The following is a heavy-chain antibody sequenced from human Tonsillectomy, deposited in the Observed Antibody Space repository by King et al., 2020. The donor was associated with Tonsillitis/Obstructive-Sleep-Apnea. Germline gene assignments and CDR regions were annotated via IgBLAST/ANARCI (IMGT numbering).Heavy chain of an antibody. CDR1: GFSLSTSGVG. D-gene: IGHD4-17*01. Sequence: TLKESGPTLVKPPQTLTLTCTFSGFSLSTSGVGVGWIRQPPGQALEWLALIYWDDDKRYSPSLKSRLTITKDTSKNQVVLTMTNMDPVDTATYYCAHRPGTTVTTVFDYWGQGTLVTVSS. CDR3: AHRPGTTVTTVFDY. CDR2: IYWDDDK. V-gene: IGHV2-5*02. J-gene: IGHJ4*02.